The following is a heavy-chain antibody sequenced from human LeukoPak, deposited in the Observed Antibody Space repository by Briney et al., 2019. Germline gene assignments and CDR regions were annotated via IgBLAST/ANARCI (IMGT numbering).Heavy chain of an antibody. J-gene: IGHJ6*04. V-gene: IGHV3-72*01. D-gene: IGHD5-12*01. Sequence: GGSLRLSCAASGFTFSDHYMDWVRQAPGKGLEWVGRTRNKANSYTTEYAASVKGRFTISRDDSKNSLYLQMNSLKTEDTAVYYCARDGYSGYGFLDVWGKGTAVTVSS. CDR1: GFTFSDHY. CDR3: ARDGYSGYGFLDV. CDR2: TRNKANSYTT.